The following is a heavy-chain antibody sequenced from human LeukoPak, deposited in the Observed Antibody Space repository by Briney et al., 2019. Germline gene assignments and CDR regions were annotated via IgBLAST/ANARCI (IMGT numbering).Heavy chain of an antibody. V-gene: IGHV3-30*18. CDR2: ISYDGSNK. CDR1: GFTFSSYG. J-gene: IGHJ4*02. D-gene: IGHD3-10*01. Sequence: GRSLRLSCAASGFTFSSYGMHWVRQAPGKGLEWVAVISYDGSNKYYADSVKGRFTISSDNSKNTLYLQMNSLRAEDTAVYYCAKEREAGSGNIAFDYWGQGTLVTVSS. CDR3: AKEREAGSGNIAFDY.